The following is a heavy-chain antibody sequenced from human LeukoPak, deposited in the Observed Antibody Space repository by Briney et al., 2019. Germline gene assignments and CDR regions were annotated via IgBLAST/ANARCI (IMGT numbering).Heavy chain of an antibody. CDR3: VRDLFTPRDL. CDR2: INPKIGGT. CDR1: GYTFSDYF. Sequence: ASVNVSCMASGYTFSDYFIHWVRQSPGQGLEWMGWINPKIGGTDYAHKFQGRVTMTRDTSISTAYMELSGLRSDDSAIYYCVRDLFTPRDLWGQGTLVTVSS. D-gene: IGHD2-15*01. J-gene: IGHJ5*02. V-gene: IGHV1-2*02.